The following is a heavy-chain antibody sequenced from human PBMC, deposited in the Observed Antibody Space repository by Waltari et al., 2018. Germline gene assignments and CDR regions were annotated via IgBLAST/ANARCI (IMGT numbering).Heavy chain of an antibody. Sequence: EVQLVESGGGLVQPGGSLRLSCAASGFIFSNYWMGWVRQAPGRGVEGVGERRYMGSGKYYVESVKGRFTISRDNAENTLYLKMNSLRAEDTAVYYCAKDLGIGGGTTEFDHWGQGTLVTVSS. V-gene: IGHV3-7*01. J-gene: IGHJ4*02. CDR1: GFIFSNYW. D-gene: IGHD1-1*01. CDR3: AKDLGIGGGTTEFDH. CDR2: RRYMGSGK.